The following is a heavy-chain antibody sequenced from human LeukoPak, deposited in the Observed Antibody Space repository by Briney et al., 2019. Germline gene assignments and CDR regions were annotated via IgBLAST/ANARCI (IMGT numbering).Heavy chain of an antibody. D-gene: IGHD3-22*01. J-gene: IGHJ2*01. V-gene: IGHV4-59*12. CDR3: ARETPFTMIVVVTISEYWYFDL. CDR1: GGSISSYY. CDR2: IYYSGST. Sequence: SETLSLTCTVSGGSISSYYWSWIRQPPGKGLEWIGYIYYSGSTNYNPSLKSRVTISVDTSKNQFSLKLSSVTAADTAVYYCARETPFTMIVVVTISEYWYFDLWGRGTLVTVSS.